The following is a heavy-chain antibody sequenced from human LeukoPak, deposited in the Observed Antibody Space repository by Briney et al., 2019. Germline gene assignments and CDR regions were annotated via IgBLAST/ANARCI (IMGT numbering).Heavy chain of an antibody. D-gene: IGHD3-22*01. Sequence: SVKVSCKASGGTFSSYTISWVRQAPGQGLEWMGGIIPIFGTANYAQKFQGRVTITTDESTSTANMELSSLRSEDTAVYYCAIGDYYDSSGYQEYWGQGTLVTVSS. V-gene: IGHV1-69*05. CDR1: GGTFSSYT. CDR2: IIPIFGTA. CDR3: AIGDYYDSSGYQEY. J-gene: IGHJ4*02.